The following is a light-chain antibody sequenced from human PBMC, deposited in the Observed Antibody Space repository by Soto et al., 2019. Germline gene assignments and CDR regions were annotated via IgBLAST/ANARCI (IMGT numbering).Light chain of an antibody. CDR2: DVS. Sequence: QSALTQPASVSGCPGQSITISCTGTSSDVGGYNYVSWYQHHPCKAPKLMIYDVSNRPSGVSNRFSGSKSGNTASLTISGLQPEDEADYYCSSYTTSNTRQIVFGTRTKVTVL. V-gene: IGLV2-14*03. CDR3: SSYTTSNTRQIV. J-gene: IGLJ1*01. CDR1: SSDVGGYNY.